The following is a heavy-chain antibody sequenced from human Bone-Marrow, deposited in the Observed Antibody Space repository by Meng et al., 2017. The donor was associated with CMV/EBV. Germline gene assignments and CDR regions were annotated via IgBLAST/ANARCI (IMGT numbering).Heavy chain of an antibody. J-gene: IGHJ4*02. V-gene: IGHV6-1*01. Sequence: WVRQAPGQGLEWMGRTYYRSKWYNDYAVSVKSRITINPDTSKNQFSLQLNSVTPEDTAVYYCARGVPLAETYDFWSGYRYYFDYWGQGTLVTVSS. CDR3: ARGVPLAETYDFWSGYRYYFDY. D-gene: IGHD3-3*01. CDR2: TYYRSKWYN.